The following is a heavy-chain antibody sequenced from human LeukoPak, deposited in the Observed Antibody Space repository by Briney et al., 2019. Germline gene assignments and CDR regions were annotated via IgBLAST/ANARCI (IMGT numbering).Heavy chain of an antibody. CDR3: ARININHILIDWFDP. D-gene: IGHD1-14*01. J-gene: IGHJ5*02. CDR2: IYNGGPT. CDR1: GFNFSNNY. V-gene: IGHV3-53*01. Sequence: GGSLRLSCAASGFNFSNNYMTWVRQAPGKGLEWVSVIYNGGPTYYASSVKGRFTISRDNSKNTLYLQMNSLRAEDTAVYYCARININHILIDWFDPWGQGTLVTVSS.